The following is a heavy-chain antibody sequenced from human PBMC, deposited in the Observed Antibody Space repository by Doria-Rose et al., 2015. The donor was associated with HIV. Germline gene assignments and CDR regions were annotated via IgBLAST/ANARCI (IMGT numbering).Heavy chain of an antibody. CDR3: ARIKSSRWYHKYYFDF. J-gene: IGHJ4*02. V-gene: IGHV2-26*01. D-gene: IGHD6-13*01. Sequence: QESGPVLVKPTETLTLTCTVSGVSLSSPGMGVSWIRQPPGKALEWLANMFSDDERSYNTSLKSRLTITRCTSKSQVVLTMTDMDPVDTATYYCARIKSSRWYHKYYFDFWGQGTLVIVSA. CDR1: GVSLSSPGMG. CDR2: MFSDDER.